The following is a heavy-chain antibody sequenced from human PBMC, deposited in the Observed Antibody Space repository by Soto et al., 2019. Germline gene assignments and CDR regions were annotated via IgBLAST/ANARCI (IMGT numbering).Heavy chain of an antibody. CDR1: GFTFSSYW. Sequence: PGESLKISCKGSGFTFSSYWIAWVRQMPGKGLEWMGIIYPGDSDTSYSPSFQGQVTISADKSINTAYLHWSSLKASDTDIYYCAKHEGYCSTTTCSNFDYWGQGTLVTVSS. D-gene: IGHD2-2*01. CDR2: IYPGDSDT. J-gene: IGHJ4*02. CDR3: AKHEGYCSTTTCSNFDY. V-gene: IGHV5-51*01.